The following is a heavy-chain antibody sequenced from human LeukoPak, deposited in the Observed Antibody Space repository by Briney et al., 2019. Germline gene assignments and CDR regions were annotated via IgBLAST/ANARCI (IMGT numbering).Heavy chain of an antibody. D-gene: IGHD2-15*01. J-gene: IGHJ4*02. CDR2: ISGSAGST. CDR1: GFTFSSYT. V-gene: IGHV3-23*01. Sequence: PGGSLRLSCEASGFTFSSYTMSWDRQAPGKGLEWVSTISGSAGSTYYADSVKGRFTISRDNSKNTLYLQMNSLRAEDTAVYYCAKARGEQNGGSNYWGQGTLVTVSS. CDR3: AKARGEQNGGSNY.